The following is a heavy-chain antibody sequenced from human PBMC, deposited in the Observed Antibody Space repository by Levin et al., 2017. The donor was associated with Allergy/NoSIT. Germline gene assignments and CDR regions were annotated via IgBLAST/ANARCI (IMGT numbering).Heavy chain of an antibody. D-gene: IGHD1/OR15-1a*01. V-gene: IGHV3-23*01. J-gene: IGHJ3*01. Sequence: GGSLRLSCAVSGFTISEYAMAWVRQAPGKGLEWVSVITGGGFNTYYGDSVKGRFTVFRDDSTDTLYLELNSLGGEDTAVYYCAKKQGGTSGFSFDVWGQGTMVTVSS. CDR2: ITGGGFNT. CDR1: GFTISEYA. CDR3: AKKQGGTSGFSFDV.